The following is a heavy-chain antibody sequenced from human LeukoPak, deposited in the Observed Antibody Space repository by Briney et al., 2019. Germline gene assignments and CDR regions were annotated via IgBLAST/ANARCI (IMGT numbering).Heavy chain of an antibody. V-gene: IGHV4-39*07. D-gene: IGHD2-2*01. CDR1: GGSITKNGYY. J-gene: IGHJ4*02. Sequence: PSETQSLTCSVSGGSITKNGYYWGWIRQSPETGLEWIGSMHYSGSTYYNPSLNSRVTISVDTSKNQFSLKLSSVTAADTAVYYCARGRGYCSSTSCYADYWGQGTLVTVSS. CDR3: ARGRGYCSSTSCYADY. CDR2: MHYSGST.